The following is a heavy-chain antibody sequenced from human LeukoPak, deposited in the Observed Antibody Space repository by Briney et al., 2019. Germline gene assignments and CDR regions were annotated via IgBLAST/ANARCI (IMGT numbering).Heavy chain of an antibody. J-gene: IGHJ4*02. D-gene: IGHD1-20*01. CDR2: IKQDGSEK. Sequence: GGSLRLSCAASGFRFSTYWMSWVRQAPGKGLEWAANIKQDGSEKNYVDSVKGRFTISRDNPKNSLYLQMNSLTAADTAVYYCARDGGEVYNWNYPDYWGQGTLVTVSS. CDR1: GFRFSTYW. CDR3: ARDGGEVYNWNYPDY. V-gene: IGHV3-7*03.